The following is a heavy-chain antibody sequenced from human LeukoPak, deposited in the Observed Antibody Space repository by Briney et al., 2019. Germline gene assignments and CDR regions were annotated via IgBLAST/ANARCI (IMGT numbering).Heavy chain of an antibody. J-gene: IGHJ5*02. CDR1: GYGFSNYW. V-gene: IGHV5-51*01. CDR2: IYLADSST. CDR3: ARRYYHTTEFDP. D-gene: IGHD3-10*01. Sequence: GESLRISCKASGYGFSNYWIGWVRQLPGKGPEWVGFIYLADSSTRYSPSFQGQVTISADKSISTAYLQWSSLKASDTAMYYCARRYYHTTEFDPWGQGTPVTVSS.